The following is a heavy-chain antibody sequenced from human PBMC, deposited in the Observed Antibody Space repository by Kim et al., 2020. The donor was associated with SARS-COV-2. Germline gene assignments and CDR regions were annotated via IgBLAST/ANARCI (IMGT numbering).Heavy chain of an antibody. D-gene: IGHD4-17*01. CDR1: GFTFSSYA. V-gene: IGHV3-23*03. CDR3: AKILDYGGNSGGNAFDI. Sequence: GGSLRLSCAASGFTFSSYAMSWVRQAPGKGLEWVSVIYSGGSSTYYADSVKGRFTISRDNSKNTLYLQMNSLRAEDTAVYYCAKILDYGGNSGGNAFDIWGQGTMVTVSS. J-gene: IGHJ3*02. CDR2: IYSGGSST.